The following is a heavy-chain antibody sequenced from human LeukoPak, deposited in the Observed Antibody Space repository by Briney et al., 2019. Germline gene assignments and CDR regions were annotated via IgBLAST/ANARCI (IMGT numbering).Heavy chain of an antibody. J-gene: IGHJ5*02. Sequence: PGGSLRLSCAASGFTFDDYAMHWVRQAPGKGLEWVSGISWNSGSIGYADSVKGRFTISRDNAKNSLYLQMNSLRAEDTALYYCAKDAYYYGSGQPGGWLDPWGQGTLVTVSS. V-gene: IGHV3-9*01. CDR3: AKDAYYYGSGQPGGWLDP. CDR1: GFTFDDYA. D-gene: IGHD3-10*01. CDR2: ISWNSGSI.